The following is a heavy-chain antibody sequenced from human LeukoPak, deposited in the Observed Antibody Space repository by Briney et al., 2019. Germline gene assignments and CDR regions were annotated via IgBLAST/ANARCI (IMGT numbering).Heavy chain of an antibody. D-gene: IGHD3-10*01. V-gene: IGHV1-8*02. CDR2: MNPNSGNT. J-gene: IGHJ6*02. CDR3: ASGVYGSGSYLDYYYYGMDV. Sequence: GASVKVSCKASGGTFSSYDINWVRQATGQGLEWMGWMNPNSGNTGYAQKFQGRVTMTRNTSISTAYMELSSLRSEDTAVYYCASGVYGSGSYLDYYYYGMDVWGQGTTVTVSS. CDR1: GGTFSSYD.